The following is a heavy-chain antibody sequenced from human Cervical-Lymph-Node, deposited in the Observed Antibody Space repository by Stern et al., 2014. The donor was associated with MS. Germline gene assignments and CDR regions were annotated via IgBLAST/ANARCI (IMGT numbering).Heavy chain of an antibody. CDR1: GFTFSNYG. V-gene: IGHV3-33*01. CDR3: ARGNWNYEGMGY. CDR2: IWYDGNKK. Sequence: VHLVESGGGVVQPGRSLRLSCAASGFTFSNYGMHWVRQAPGKGVEWLAVIWYDGNKKYYADSVKGRFTISRDNSKNTLFLQMSSLTAEDTALYYCARGNWNYEGMGYWGQGTLVTVSS. D-gene: IGHD1-7*01. J-gene: IGHJ4*02.